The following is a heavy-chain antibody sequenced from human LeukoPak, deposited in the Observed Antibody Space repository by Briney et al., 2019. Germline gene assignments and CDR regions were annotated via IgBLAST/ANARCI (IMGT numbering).Heavy chain of an antibody. D-gene: IGHD6-6*01. CDR2: INWNGGST. CDR1: GFTFDDYG. V-gene: IGHV3-20*04. J-gene: IGHJ6*03. Sequence: GGSLRLSCAASGFTFDDYGMSWVRQAPGKGLEWVSGINWNGGSTGYADSVKGRFTISRDNAKNSLYLQMNSLRAEDTALYYCARDLEYSSSSAFYYYYYMDVGGKGTTVTVSS. CDR3: ARDLEYSSSSAFYYYYYMDV.